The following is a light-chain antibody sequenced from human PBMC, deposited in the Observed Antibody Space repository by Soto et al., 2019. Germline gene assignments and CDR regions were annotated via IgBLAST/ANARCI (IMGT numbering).Light chain of an antibody. Sequence: MVLKHSPGTLSLSPAERATLSFTASQSVSSSYLAWYQQKPGQAPRLLIYGASTRATGIPVRFSGSGSETDFTLTITRLEPEDFAVYYCQQYSSSPRTFGQGTKVDI. CDR3: QQYSSSPRT. CDR1: QSVSSSY. CDR2: GAS. J-gene: IGKJ1*01. V-gene: IGKV3-20*01.